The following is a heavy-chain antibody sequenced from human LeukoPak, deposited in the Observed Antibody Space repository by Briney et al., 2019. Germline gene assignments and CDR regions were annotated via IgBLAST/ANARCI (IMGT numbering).Heavy chain of an antibody. V-gene: IGHV1-18*01. CDR1: GYTFTSYG. CDR2: ISAYNGNT. CDR3: ARDHAVRGVTPTVDY. D-gene: IGHD3-10*01. Sequence: GASVKVSCKASGYTFTSYGISWVRQAPGQGLEWMGWISAYNGNTNYAQKLQGRVTMTTDTSTSTAYMELRSLRSDDTAVYYCARDHAVRGVTPTVDYWGQGTLVTVSS. J-gene: IGHJ4*02.